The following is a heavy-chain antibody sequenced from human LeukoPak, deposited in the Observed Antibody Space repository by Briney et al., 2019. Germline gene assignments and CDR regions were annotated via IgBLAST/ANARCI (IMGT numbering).Heavy chain of an antibody. CDR1: GFTFSSYW. CDR2: IKQDGSEN. Sequence: GGSLRLSCAASGFTFSSYWMSWVRQAPGKGLEWVANIKQDGSENYYVDSVKRRFTISRDNAKNSLYLQMNSLRAEDTAVYYCARDLNPHYYDSSGPLRSWGQGTLVTVSS. D-gene: IGHD3-22*01. CDR3: ARDLNPHYYDSSGPLRS. J-gene: IGHJ4*02. V-gene: IGHV3-7*01.